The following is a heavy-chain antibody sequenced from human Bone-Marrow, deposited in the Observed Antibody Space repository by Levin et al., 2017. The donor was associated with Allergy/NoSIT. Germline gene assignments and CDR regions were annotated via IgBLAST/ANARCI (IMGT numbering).Heavy chain of an antibody. V-gene: IGHV3-74*01. D-gene: IGHD2/OR15-2a*01. Sequence: LSLTCAASGFTFSSYWMHWVRQAPGKGLVWVSRINSDGSSTSYADSVKGRFTISRDNAKNTLYLQMNSLRAEDTAVYYCARDCNGYYGMDVWGQGTTVTVSS. CDR2: INSDGSST. J-gene: IGHJ6*02. CDR1: GFTFSSYW. CDR3: ARDCNGYYGMDV.